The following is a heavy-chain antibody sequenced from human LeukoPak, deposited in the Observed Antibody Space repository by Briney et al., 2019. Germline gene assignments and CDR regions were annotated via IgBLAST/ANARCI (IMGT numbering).Heavy chain of an antibody. Sequence: PSETLSLTCTVSGGSISGYYWSWIRQPPGKGLEWIGEINHSGSTNYNPSLKSRVTISVDTSKNQFSLKLSSVTAADTALYYCARQGHKRLWFGELKNNWFDPWGQGTLVTVSS. V-gene: IGHV4-34*01. CDR2: INHSGST. J-gene: IGHJ5*02. CDR3: ARQGHKRLWFGELKNNWFDP. CDR1: GGSISGYY. D-gene: IGHD3-10*01.